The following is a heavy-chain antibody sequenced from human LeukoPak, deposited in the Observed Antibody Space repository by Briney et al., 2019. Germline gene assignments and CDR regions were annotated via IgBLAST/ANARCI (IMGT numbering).Heavy chain of an antibody. CDR2: INHSGST. V-gene: IGHV4-34*01. J-gene: IGHJ6*03. Sequence: LSLACAVYGGSFSGYYCSSIRQPPGKGLEWGGEINHSGSTNYNPSLNSRVTISVDTSKNQSSLKLSSVPAADTAVYYCASAPVTNHYYYYMDVWGKGTTVTVSS. CDR1: GGSFSGYY. CDR3: ASAPVTNHYYYYMDV. D-gene: IGHD4-17*01.